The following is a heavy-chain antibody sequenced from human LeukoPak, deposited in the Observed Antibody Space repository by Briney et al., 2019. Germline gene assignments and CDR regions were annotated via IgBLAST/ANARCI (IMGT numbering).Heavy chain of an antibody. J-gene: IGHJ6*02. CDR1: GFTFSSYA. Sequence: GGSLRLSCAASGFTFSSYAMSWVRQAPGKGLEWVSTISGSGGITYYADSVKGRFTISRDNSKNTLYLQMNSLRAEDTAVYYCAKDMVRGAGEAYNYYYAMDVWGQGTTVTVSS. CDR3: AKDMVRGAGEAYNYYYAMDV. V-gene: IGHV3-23*01. CDR2: ISGSGGIT. D-gene: IGHD3-10*01.